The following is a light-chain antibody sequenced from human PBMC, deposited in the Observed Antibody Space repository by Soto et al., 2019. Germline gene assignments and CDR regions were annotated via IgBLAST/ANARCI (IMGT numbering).Light chain of an antibody. CDR2: SAS. Sequence: DVQLTQSPSFLSASVGDRLTITCRASQDLSSYLAWYQQKPGKAPKLLIHSASALHSGVPLRFSGSGSGTEFTLTISGLQPEDFATYYCQQLNSYPPWTCGQGTKVEMK. V-gene: IGKV1-9*01. J-gene: IGKJ1*01. CDR3: QQLNSYPPWT. CDR1: QDLSSY.